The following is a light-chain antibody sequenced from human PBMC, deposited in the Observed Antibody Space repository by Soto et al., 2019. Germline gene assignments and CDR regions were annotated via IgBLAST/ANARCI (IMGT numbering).Light chain of an antibody. V-gene: IGKV3-15*01. CDR2: DAS. J-gene: IGKJ4*01. Sequence: EIVMTQSPATVSVSPGERATLSCRASQSIRTNVAWYQQKPGQALRLLIYDASTRATGLSSRFSASGSGTYYSLTISGMQSEDVAASYCQQYNDCPPLTFGGGTRLEI. CDR1: QSIRTN. CDR3: QQYNDCPPLT.